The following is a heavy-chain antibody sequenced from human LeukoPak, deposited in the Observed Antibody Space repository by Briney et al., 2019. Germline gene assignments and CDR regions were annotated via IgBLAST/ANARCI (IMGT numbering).Heavy chain of an antibody. Sequence: GGSLRLSCAASGFTFSSYGMHWVRQAPGKGLEWVTFIQYDGSNKNYADSVKGRFTISRDNAKNTVYLQMNSLRAEDTAVYYCVRDWGYDSSGYWQKYFDTWGQGTLVTVSS. J-gene: IGHJ4*02. CDR2: IQYDGSNK. CDR3: VRDWGYDSSGYWQKYFDT. V-gene: IGHV3-30*02. D-gene: IGHD3-22*01. CDR1: GFTFSSYG.